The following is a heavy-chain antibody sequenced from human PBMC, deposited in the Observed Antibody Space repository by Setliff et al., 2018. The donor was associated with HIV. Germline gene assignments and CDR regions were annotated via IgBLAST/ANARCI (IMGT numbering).Heavy chain of an antibody. Sequence: GGSLRLSCANSGFTFTDYAMHWVRQAPGKGLECVAVITDDGSNKYYADSVKGRFTISRDSSKNTLYLEMNSLRVEDTAVYYCARDLLGATHYFQHWGQGTLVTVSS. CDR1: GFTFTDYA. V-gene: IGHV3-30*01. CDR2: ITDDGSNK. CDR3: ARDLLGATHYFQH. D-gene: IGHD1-26*01. J-gene: IGHJ1*01.